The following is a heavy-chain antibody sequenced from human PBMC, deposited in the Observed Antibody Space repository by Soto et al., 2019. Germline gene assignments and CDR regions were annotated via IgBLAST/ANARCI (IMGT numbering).Heavy chain of an antibody. V-gene: IGHV4-39*01. D-gene: IGHD3-22*01. CDR1: GGSISSSSYY. Sequence: QLQLQESGPGLVKPSETLSLTCTVSGGSISSSSYYWGWIRQPPGKGLEWIGSIYYSGSTYYNPSLRRRVTLSVDTSKNQFSLKLSSVTAADTAVYYCARQYYYDSSGYYTLWFDPWGQGTLVTVSS. CDR2: IYYSGST. J-gene: IGHJ5*02. CDR3: ARQYYYDSSGYYTLWFDP.